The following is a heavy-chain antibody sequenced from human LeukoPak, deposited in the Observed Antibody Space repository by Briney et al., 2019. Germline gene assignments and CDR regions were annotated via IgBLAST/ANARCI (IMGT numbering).Heavy chain of an antibody. Sequence: PSETLSLTCTVSGGSISSGGYYWSWIRQHPGKGLEWIGYIYYSGSTYYNPSLRSRVTISVVTSKNQFSLKLSSVTAADTAVYYCARQIRWATFDYWGQGTLVTVSS. CDR1: GGSISSGGYY. J-gene: IGHJ4*02. D-gene: IGHD4-23*01. V-gene: IGHV4-31*03. CDR3: ARQIRWATFDY. CDR2: IYYSGST.